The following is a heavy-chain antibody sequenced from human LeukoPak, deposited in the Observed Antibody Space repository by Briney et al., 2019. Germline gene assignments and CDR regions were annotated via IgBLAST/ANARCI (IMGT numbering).Heavy chain of an antibody. D-gene: IGHD2-15*01. J-gene: IGHJ4*02. CDR2: INTDGSST. V-gene: IGHV3-74*01. Sequence: GGSLRLSCAGSGFTFSTYWMHWVRQAPGKGLVWVSYINTDGSSTRYADSVKGRFTISRDNDKNTLYLQMNSLRAEDTAVYYCEILCSGTSCPPDYWGQGTLVTVSS. CDR3: EILCSGTSCPPDY. CDR1: GFTFSTYW.